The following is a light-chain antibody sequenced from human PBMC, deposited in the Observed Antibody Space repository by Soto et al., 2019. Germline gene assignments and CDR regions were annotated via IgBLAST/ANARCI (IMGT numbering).Light chain of an antibody. CDR3: QQYNNWPPVYT. V-gene: IGKV3-15*01. CDR2: GAS. CDR1: QSVNSN. J-gene: IGKJ2*01. Sequence: EIVMTQSPATLSVSPGERATLSCRASQSVNSNFAWYQQKPGQAPRLLIYGASTRATGIPARFSGSGSGAEFSLTISSLLSEDFAVYYCQQYNNWPPVYTFGQGTKLEIK.